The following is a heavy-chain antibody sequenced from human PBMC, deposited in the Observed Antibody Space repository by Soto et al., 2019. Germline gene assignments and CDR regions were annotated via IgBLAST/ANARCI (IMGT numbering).Heavy chain of an antibody. CDR1: GYTFTSSA. J-gene: IGHJ4*02. V-gene: IGHV1-3*01. D-gene: IGHD5-18*01. CDR3: ARGLNGYLHYFDY. Sequence: ASVKVSCKASGYTFTSSAMHWVRQAPGQRLEWMGWINAGNGNTKYSQKFQGRVTITRDTSASTVYMELSSLRSEDTAVYYCARGLNGYLHYFDYWGQGTLVTVSS. CDR2: INAGNGNT.